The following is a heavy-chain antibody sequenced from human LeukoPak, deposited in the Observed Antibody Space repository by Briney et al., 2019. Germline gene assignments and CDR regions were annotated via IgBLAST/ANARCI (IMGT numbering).Heavy chain of an antibody. D-gene: IGHD3-10*01. Sequence: PSETLSLTCTVSGYSISSGYYWGWIRQPPGKGLEWIGSIYYSGSTYYNPSLKSRVTISVDTSKNQFSLKLSSVTAADTAVYYCAVHGDYYAFDIWGQGTMVTVSS. V-gene: IGHV4-38-2*02. J-gene: IGHJ3*02. CDR2: IYYSGST. CDR1: GYSISSGYY. CDR3: AVHGDYYAFDI.